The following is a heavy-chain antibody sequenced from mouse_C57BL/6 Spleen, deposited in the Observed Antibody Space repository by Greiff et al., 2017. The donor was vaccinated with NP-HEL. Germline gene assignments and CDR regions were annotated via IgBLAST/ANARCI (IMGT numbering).Heavy chain of an antibody. CDR1: GYTFTSYW. D-gene: IGHD3-2*02. V-gene: IGHV1-69*01. Sequence: QVQLQQPGAELVMPGASVKLSCKASGYTFTSYWMHWVKQRPGQGLEWIGEIDPSDSYTNYNQKFKGKSTLTVDKSSSTAYMQLSSLTSEDSAVYYCARSEDSSGPAYYAMDYWGQGTSVTVSS. CDR3: ARSEDSSGPAYYAMDY. CDR2: IDPSDSYT. J-gene: IGHJ4*01.